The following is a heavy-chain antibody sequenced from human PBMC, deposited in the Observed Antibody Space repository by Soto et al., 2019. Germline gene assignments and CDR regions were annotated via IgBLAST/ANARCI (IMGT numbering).Heavy chain of an antibody. V-gene: IGHV2-26*04. CDR3: ASTYSTSWYWFDP. CDR2: IFSNDEK. J-gene: IGHJ5*02. CDR1: GFSLSNAGLG. Sequence: QVTVKESGPVLVKPTETLTLTCTVSGFSLSNAGLGVSWIRQPPGKALEWLAHIFSNDEKSYSTSLKSRLTLSKATSKSQVVLIMTNMDPVDTATYYCASTYSTSWYWFDPWGQGTLVTVSS. D-gene: IGHD6-13*01.